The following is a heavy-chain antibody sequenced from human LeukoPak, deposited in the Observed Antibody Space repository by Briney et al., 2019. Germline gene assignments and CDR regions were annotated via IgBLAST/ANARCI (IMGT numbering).Heavy chain of an antibody. CDR3: ARLASAWDLRFLEWYNWFDP. Sequence: SETLSLTCAVYGGSFSGYYWSWIRQPPGKGLEWIGEINHSGSTNYNPSFKSRVTISVDTSKNQFSLKLSSVTAADTAVYYCARLASAWDLRFLEWYNWFDPWGQGTLVTVSS. V-gene: IGHV4-34*01. CDR1: GGSFSGYY. J-gene: IGHJ5*02. D-gene: IGHD3-3*01. CDR2: INHSGST.